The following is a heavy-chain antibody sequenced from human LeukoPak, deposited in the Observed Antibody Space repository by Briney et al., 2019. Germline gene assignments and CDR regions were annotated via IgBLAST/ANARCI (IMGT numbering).Heavy chain of an antibody. D-gene: IGHD3-22*01. Sequence: KPSETLSLTCTVSGGSISSSSYYWGWIRQPPGKGLEWIGSIYYSGSTYYNPSLKSRVTISVDTSKNQFSLKLSSVTAADTAVYYCARAYDSNGYYYDHWVDYWGQGTLVTVSS. V-gene: IGHV4-39*07. CDR3: ARAYDSNGYYYDHWVDY. J-gene: IGHJ4*02. CDR1: GGSISSSSYY. CDR2: IYYSGST.